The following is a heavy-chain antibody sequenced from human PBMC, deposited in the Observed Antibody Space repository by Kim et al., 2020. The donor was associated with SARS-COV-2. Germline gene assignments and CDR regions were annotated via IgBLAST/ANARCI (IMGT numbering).Heavy chain of an antibody. CDR3: ARGYGTYIAARPGCWFDP. CDR2: ITHSGST. Sequence: SETLSLTCAVYGGSFSGYYWNWIRQPPAKGLEWIGEITHSGSTTYNPSLKRRVTISVDTSKNQFSLKLSSVTAADTAVYYCARGYGTYIAARPGCWFDPWGQGTLVTVSS. D-gene: IGHD6-6*01. J-gene: IGHJ5*02. V-gene: IGHV4-34*01. CDR1: GGSFSGYY.